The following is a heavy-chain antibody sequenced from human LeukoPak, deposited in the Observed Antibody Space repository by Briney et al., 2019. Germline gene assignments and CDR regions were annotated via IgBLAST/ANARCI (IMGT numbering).Heavy chain of an antibody. D-gene: IGHD5-18*01. CDR2: TYYRSKWYN. J-gene: IGHJ4*02. CDR3: ARGWRASGYSYYFDY. Sequence: SQTLSLTCAISGDSVSSNSAAWNWIRQSPSRGLEWLGRTYYRSKWYNDYAVSVKSRITINPDTSKNQFFLQLNSVTPENTAEYYCARGWRASGYSYYFDYWGQGTLVTVSS. CDR1: GDSVSSNSAA. V-gene: IGHV6-1*01.